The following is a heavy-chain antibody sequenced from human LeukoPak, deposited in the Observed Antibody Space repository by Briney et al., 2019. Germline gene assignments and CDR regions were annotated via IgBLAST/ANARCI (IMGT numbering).Heavy chain of an antibody. CDR3: ARDHSYSSSWYYYYYYYMDV. D-gene: IGHD6-13*01. CDR2: ISSSGSTL. CDR1: GFTISDYY. J-gene: IGHJ6*03. Sequence: GGSLRLSCAASGFTISDYYMSWIRQAPGKGLEWASYISSSGSTLYYADSVKGRFTISRDNAKNSLYLQMNSLRAEDTAVYYCARDHSYSSSWYYYYYYYMDVWGKGTTVTVSS. V-gene: IGHV3-11*04.